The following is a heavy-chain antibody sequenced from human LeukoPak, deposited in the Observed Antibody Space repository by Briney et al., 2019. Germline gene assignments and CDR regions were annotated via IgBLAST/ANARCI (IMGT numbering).Heavy chain of an antibody. CDR2: IYYSGST. V-gene: IGHV4-59*01. Sequence: KPSETLSLTCTVSGGSISSYYWSWIRQPPGKGLEWIGYIYYSGSTNYNPSLKSRVTISVDTSKNQFSLKLSSVTAADTAVYYCARETAAPGIAAAGGFDYWGQGTLVTVSS. D-gene: IGHD6-13*01. CDR3: ARETAAPGIAAAGGFDY. CDR1: GGSISSYY. J-gene: IGHJ4*02.